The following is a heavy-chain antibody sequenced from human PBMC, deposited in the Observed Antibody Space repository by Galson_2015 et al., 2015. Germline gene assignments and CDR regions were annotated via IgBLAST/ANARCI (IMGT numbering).Heavy chain of an antibody. Sequence: SLRLSCAASGFTFSSYSMNWVRQAPGKGLEWVSYISSSSSTIYYADSVKGRFTISRDNAKNSLYLQMNSLRDEDTAVYYCAREKLRRYSGSYSDAFDIWGQGTMVTVSS. V-gene: IGHV3-48*02. D-gene: IGHD1-26*01. J-gene: IGHJ3*02. CDR1: GFTFSSYS. CDR2: ISSSSSTI. CDR3: AREKLRRYSGSYSDAFDI.